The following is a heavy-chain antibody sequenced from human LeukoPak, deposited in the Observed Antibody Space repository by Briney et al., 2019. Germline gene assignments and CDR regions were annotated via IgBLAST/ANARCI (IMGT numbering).Heavy chain of an antibody. D-gene: IGHD6-25*01. CDR3: VRRQALRGRHRAFDP. V-gene: IGHV1-69*05. Sequence: SVTVSCKASGGTFSNYAISWVRQAPGQGFEWLGGIIPMFGSAKYAQKFQGRVTITTDESTTTAYMDLISLISEDTAVYYCVRRQALRGRHRAFDPWGQGTLVTVSS. CDR1: GGTFSNYA. J-gene: IGHJ5*02. CDR2: IIPMFGSA.